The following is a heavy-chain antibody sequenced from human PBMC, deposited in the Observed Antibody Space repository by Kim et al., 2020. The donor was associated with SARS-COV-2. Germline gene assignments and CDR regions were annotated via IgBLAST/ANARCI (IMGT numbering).Heavy chain of an antibody. V-gene: IGHV5-51*01. CDR3: ARSDYYGSGRSYNYYYYGMDV. Sequence: GESLKISCKGSGFSFTVYWIAWVRQMPGKGLEWMGIIYPSDSDTRYSPSFQGQVTISADKSINTAYLQWSSLKASDTAMYYCARSDYYGSGRSYNYYYYGMDVWGQGTTVTVSS. D-gene: IGHD3-10*01. J-gene: IGHJ6*02. CDR2: IYPSDSDT. CDR1: GFSFTVYW.